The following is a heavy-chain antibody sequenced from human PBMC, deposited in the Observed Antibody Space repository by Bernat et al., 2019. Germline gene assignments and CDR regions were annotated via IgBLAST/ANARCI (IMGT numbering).Heavy chain of an antibody. J-gene: IGHJ2*01. V-gene: IGHV3-48*03. Sequence: EVQLVESGGGLVQPGGSLRLSCVASGFTFSDYEMNWVRQAPGKGLEWVSYISGSGSPMYYADSVKGRFTLSRDNAKNTLYLQMNSLTAADTAVYYCARHSYDFWSGYWYFDLWGRGTLVTVSS. CDR2: ISGSGSPM. D-gene: IGHD3-3*01. CDR3: ARHSYDFWSGYWYFDL. CDR1: GFTFSDYE.